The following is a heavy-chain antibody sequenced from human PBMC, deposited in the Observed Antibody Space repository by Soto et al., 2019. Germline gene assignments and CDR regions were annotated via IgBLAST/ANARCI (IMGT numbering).Heavy chain of an antibody. CDR1: GFTFSSYG. Sequence: QVQLVESGGGVVQPGRSLRLSCAASGFTFSSYGMHWVRQAPGKGLEWVAVIWYDGSNKYYADSVKGRFTISRDNSKNTLYLQMNSLRAEDTAVYYCARDGSKCLRSTLGYFDLWGRGTLVTVSS. V-gene: IGHV3-33*01. D-gene: IGHD5-12*01. CDR2: IWYDGSNK. CDR3: ARDGSKCLRSTLGYFDL. J-gene: IGHJ2*01.